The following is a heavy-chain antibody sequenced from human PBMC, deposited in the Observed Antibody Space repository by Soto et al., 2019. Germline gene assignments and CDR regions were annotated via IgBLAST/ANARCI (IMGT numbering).Heavy chain of an antibody. J-gene: IGHJ4*02. D-gene: IGHD3-22*01. CDR1: GGSVNSGSYY. V-gene: IGHV4-61*01. Sequence: SETLSLTCTVSGGSVNSGSYYWTWIRQPPGKGLEWIGYIYHSGTTNYNASLRSRVTISVDTSKNQFFLKVNSMTAADTAVYYCARDSSGRHDYWGQGTLVTVSS. CDR3: ARDSSGRHDY. CDR2: IYHSGTT.